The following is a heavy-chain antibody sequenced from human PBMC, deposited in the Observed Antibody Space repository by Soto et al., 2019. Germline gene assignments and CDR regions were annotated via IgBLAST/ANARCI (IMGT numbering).Heavy chain of an antibody. CDR2: ISWNSGSI. CDR1: GFTFDDYA. V-gene: IGHV3-9*01. Sequence: GGSLRLSCAASGFTFDDYAMHWARQAPGKGLEWVSGISWNSGSIGYADSVKGRFTISRDNAKNSLYLQMNSLRAEDTALYYCAKDSSWYYFDYWGQGTLVTVSS. CDR3: AKDSSWYYFDY. J-gene: IGHJ4*02. D-gene: IGHD6-13*01.